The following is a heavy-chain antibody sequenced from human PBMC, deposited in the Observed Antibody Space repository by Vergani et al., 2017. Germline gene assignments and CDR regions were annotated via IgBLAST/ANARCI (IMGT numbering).Heavy chain of an antibody. D-gene: IGHD6-13*01. Sequence: QLQESGPGLVRPAETLSLTCTVSKNSISSRSHYWGWIRQPAGKGLEWIGRISTSGSTNYNPSLKSRVTISLDTSKNQFSLKLNSLTAADTAVYYCARAAAAALDYWGQGTLVTVSS. J-gene: IGHJ4*02. V-gene: IGHV4-61*02. CDR1: KNSISSRSHY. CDR2: ISTSGST. CDR3: ARAAAAALDY.